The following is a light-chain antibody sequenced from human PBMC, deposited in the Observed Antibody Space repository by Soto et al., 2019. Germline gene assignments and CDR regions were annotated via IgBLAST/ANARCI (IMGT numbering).Light chain of an antibody. V-gene: IGKV3D-15*01. J-gene: IGKJ1*01. CDR2: GAS. CDR3: QQYDKWPLS. CDR1: QSVSSN. Sequence: EILMTQSPSTLAVSPGERATLSCWASQSVSSNLAWYQQKPGQAPRLLIYGASTRATGIPARFSGSGSGTEFTLTISSLQSEDFEIYYCQQYDKWPLSFGQGTKVDIK.